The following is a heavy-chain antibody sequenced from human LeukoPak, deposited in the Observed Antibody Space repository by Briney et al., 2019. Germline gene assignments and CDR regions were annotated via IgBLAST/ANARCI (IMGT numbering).Heavy chain of an antibody. Sequence: PGGSLRLSCAASGFTFSSYSMNWVRQAPGKGLEWVSSISSSSSYIYYADSVKGRFTISRDNAKNSLYLQMNSLRAEDTAVYYCARALGYCSGGSCYPDYWGQGTLVTVSS. CDR1: GFTFSSYS. V-gene: IGHV3-21*01. J-gene: IGHJ4*02. CDR3: ARALGYCSGGSCYPDY. D-gene: IGHD2-15*01. CDR2: ISSSSSYI.